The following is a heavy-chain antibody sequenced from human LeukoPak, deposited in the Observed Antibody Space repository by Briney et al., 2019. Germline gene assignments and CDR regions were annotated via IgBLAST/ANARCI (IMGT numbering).Heavy chain of an antibody. D-gene: IGHD3-3*01. CDR3: ARYPDYDFWSGYDNYYYYGMDV. V-gene: IGHV4-30-2*01. Sequence: PSETLSLTCAVSGGSISSGGYSWSWIRQPPGKGLEWIGYIYHSGSTYYNPSLKSRVTISVDRSKNQFSLKLSSVTAADTAVYYCARYPDYDFWSGYDNYYYYGMDVWGQGTTVTVSS. J-gene: IGHJ6*02. CDR2: IYHSGST. CDR1: GGSISSGGYS.